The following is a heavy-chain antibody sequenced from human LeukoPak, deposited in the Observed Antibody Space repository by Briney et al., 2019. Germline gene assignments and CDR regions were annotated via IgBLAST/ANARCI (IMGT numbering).Heavy chain of an antibody. CDR2: INHGGST. D-gene: IGHD2-15*01. J-gene: IGHJ4*02. V-gene: IGHV4-34*01. CDR3: ARGIAIGYCSGGSCYPFDY. CDR1: GGSISSYY. Sequence: IPSETLSLTCTVSGGSISSYYWSWIRQPPGKGLEWIGEINHGGSTNYNPSLKSRVTMSVDTSKNQFSLKLSFVTAADTAVYYCARGIAIGYCSGGSCYPFDYWGQGTLVTVSS.